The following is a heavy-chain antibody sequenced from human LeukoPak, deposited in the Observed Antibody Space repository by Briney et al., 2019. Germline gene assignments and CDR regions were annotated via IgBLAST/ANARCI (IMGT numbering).Heavy chain of an antibody. V-gene: IGHV1-69*06. Sequence: SVKVSCKASGGTFSSYAISWVRQAPGQGFEWMGGIIPIFGTANYAQKFQGRVTITAHKSTSTAYMELSSLRSEDTAVYYCAREGTDCSSTSCYSGGGAFDIWGQGTMVTVSS. CDR2: IIPIFGTA. CDR1: GGTFSSYA. J-gene: IGHJ3*02. CDR3: AREGTDCSSTSCYSGGGAFDI. D-gene: IGHD2-2*01.